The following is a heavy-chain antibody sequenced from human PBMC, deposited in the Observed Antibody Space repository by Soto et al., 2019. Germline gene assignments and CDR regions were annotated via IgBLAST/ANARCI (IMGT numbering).Heavy chain of an antibody. J-gene: IGHJ4*02. Sequence: EVQLVESGGDLVQRGGSLRLSCSASGFPFSSYWMHWVRHTQGKGLAWVARISGDGVTTYYADSGTGRLTVSRDNAKNTLSLQISGLRAEDTAVYYCAREYYGLLTGYYTDYWGQGTLVSVSS. CDR2: ISGDGVTT. CDR1: GFPFSSYW. V-gene: IGHV3-74*01. D-gene: IGHD3-9*01. CDR3: AREYYGLLTGYYTDY.